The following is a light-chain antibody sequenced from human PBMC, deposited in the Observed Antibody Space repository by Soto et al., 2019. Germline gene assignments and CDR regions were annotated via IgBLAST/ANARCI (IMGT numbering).Light chain of an antibody. Sequence: QSVLTQPASVSGSPGQSITISCTGTSSDVGGYNYVSWYQQHPGKAPKLMIYDVSNRPSGVSNRFSGSKSGNTASLTISGLQAEDEADYYCSSYTSSSTSRYVFGTATKVTVL. V-gene: IGLV2-14*01. CDR1: SSDVGGYNY. CDR2: DVS. J-gene: IGLJ1*01. CDR3: SSYTSSSTSRYV.